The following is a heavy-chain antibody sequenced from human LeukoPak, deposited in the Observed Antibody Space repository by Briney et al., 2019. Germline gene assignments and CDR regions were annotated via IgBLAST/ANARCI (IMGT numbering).Heavy chain of an antibody. D-gene: IGHD1-26*01. CDR1: GYTFTSYY. V-gene: IGHV1-46*01. J-gene: IGHJ5*02. Sequence: PWASVKVSCKASGYTFTSYYMHWVRQAPGQGLEWMGLINPSGSSTSYAQKFQGRLSLTRDMSTSTDYMELSSLRSEDTAVYYCARDNSVGGTAWWFDPWGQGTLVTVSS. CDR2: INPSGSST. CDR3: ARDNSVGGTAWWFDP.